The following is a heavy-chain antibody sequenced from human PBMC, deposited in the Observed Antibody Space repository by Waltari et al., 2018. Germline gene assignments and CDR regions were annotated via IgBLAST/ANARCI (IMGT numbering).Heavy chain of an antibody. D-gene: IGHD4-17*01. Sequence: QVQLQQWGAGLLKPSETLSLTCAVYGGSFSGYYWSWIRQPPGKGLEWIGEIDHRQITTDNPSLKSRVSISLHTSTNQVSLNLTSVTPADTAVYYCTRRGGGYGADILYSRGFDSWGPGSPVTVSS. CDR2: IDHRQIT. J-gene: IGHJ4*02. CDR3: TRRGGGYGADILYSRGFDS. CDR1: GGSFSGYY. V-gene: IGHV4-34*01.